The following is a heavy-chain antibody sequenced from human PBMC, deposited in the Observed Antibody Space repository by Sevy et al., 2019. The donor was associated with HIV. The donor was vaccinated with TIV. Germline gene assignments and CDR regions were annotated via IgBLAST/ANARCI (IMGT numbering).Heavy chain of an antibody. CDR3: ARRDCSGGSCYPERYYGMDV. CDR2: INSDGSST. D-gene: IGHD2-15*01. J-gene: IGHJ6*02. V-gene: IGHV3-74*01. CDR1: GFTFSSYW. Sequence: GGSLRLSCAASGFTFSSYWMHWVRQAPGKGLVWVSRINSDGSSTSYADSVKGRFTISRDNAKNTLYLQMNSLRAEDTAVYYCARRDCSGGSCYPERYYGMDVWGQRTTVTVSS.